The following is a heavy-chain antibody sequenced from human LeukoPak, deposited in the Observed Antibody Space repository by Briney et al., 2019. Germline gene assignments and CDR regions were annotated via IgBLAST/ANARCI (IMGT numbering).Heavy chain of an antibody. Sequence: GGSLRLSCAASGFTFDDHGMNWVRQAPGKGLEWVSGINWNGGSTFYADSVKGRFTISRDNAKNALYLQMNSLTAEDTALYHCARDRSYGSFDFWGQGTLVTVSS. J-gene: IGHJ4*02. CDR2: INWNGGST. CDR1: GFTFDDHG. D-gene: IGHD5-18*01. V-gene: IGHV3-20*01. CDR3: ARDRSYGSFDF.